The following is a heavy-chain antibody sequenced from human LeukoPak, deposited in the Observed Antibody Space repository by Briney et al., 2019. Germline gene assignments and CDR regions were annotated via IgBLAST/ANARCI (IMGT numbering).Heavy chain of an antibody. J-gene: IGHJ4*02. CDR3: TKGYYVPCDK. D-gene: IGHD3-10*02. V-gene: IGHV4-4*07. CDR2: ISNSGST. Sequence: PSETLSPTCTLSAPSIDNYNSGSIRHSPGKGLEWIACISNSGSTNSKPSLTDRVTMSVDRSKSQVSLRLRSVTAADTGVYYCTKGYYVPCDKWGRGTLVTVSS. CDR1: APSIDNYN.